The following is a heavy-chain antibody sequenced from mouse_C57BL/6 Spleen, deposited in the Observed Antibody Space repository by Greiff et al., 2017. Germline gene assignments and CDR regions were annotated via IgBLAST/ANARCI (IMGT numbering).Heavy chain of an antibody. CDR3: ASEPSSSYWYFDV. CDR2: ISYNGSN. Sequence: EVKLLESGPGLVKPSQSLSLTCSVTGYSITSGYYWNWIRQFPGNKLEWMGTISYNGSNNYNPSLKNRISITRDTSKNQFFLKLNSVTTEDTATYYCASEPSSSYWYFDVWGTGTTVTVSS. J-gene: IGHJ1*03. CDR1: GYSITSGYY. D-gene: IGHD1-1*01. V-gene: IGHV3-6*01.